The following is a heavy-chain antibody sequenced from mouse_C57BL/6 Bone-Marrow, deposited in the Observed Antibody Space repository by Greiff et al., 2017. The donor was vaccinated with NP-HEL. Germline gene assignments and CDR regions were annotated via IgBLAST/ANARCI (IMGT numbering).Heavy chain of an antibody. CDR1: GYTFTSYW. CDR2: LDPSDSYT. D-gene: IGHD4-1*01. V-gene: IGHV1-69*01. CDR3: AREGLTPWFAY. J-gene: IGHJ3*01. Sequence: QVQLQQPGAELVMPGASVKLSCKASGYTFTSYWMHWVKQRPGQGLEWIGELDPSDSYTNYNQKFKGKSTLTVDKSSSTAYMQLSSLTSEDSAVYYCAREGLTPWFAYWGQGTLVTVSA.